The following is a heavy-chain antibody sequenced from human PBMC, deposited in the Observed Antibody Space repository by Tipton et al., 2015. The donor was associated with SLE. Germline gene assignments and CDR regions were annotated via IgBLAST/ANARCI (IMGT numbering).Heavy chain of an antibody. V-gene: IGHV3-9*01. CDR1: GFTFDDYA. D-gene: IGHD1-14*01. CDR2: ISWNSGRI. J-gene: IGHJ4*02. CDR3: TKDQWMEPQGVFDY. Sequence: SLRLSCAASGFTFDDYAMHWVRQAPGKGLEWVSSISWNSGRIVCADSVKGRFTISRDNAKKSLYLQMNSLRAEDTALYYCTKDQWMEPQGVFDYWGQGTLVTVSS.